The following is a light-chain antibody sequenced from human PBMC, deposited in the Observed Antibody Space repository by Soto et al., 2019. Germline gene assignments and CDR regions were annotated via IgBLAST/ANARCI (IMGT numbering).Light chain of an antibody. J-gene: IGKJ1*01. CDR3: QQYESSLWT. V-gene: IGKV3D-20*01. Sequence: EIVLTQSPGTLSLSPGDRATLSCGASQTLSSRYLAWYQQKPGLAPRLLIYDASTRATGIPDRFSGSGSGTDFTLTISRLEPEDFAVYYCQQYESSLWTFGQGTKVEI. CDR1: QTLSSRY. CDR2: DAS.